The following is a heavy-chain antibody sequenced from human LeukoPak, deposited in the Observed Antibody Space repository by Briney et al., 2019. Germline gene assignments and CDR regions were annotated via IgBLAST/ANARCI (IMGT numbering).Heavy chain of an antibody. V-gene: IGHV1-18*01. CDR3: AREGGRLELRRNWFDP. D-gene: IGHD1-7*01. CDR1: GYTFTSDG. Sequence: ASVKVSCKASGYTFTSDGISWVRQAPGQGLEWMGWISGYNGNTNYAQKLQGRVTMTTDTPTSTAYMELRSLRSDDTAVYYCAREGGRLELRRNWFDPWGQGTLVTVSS. CDR2: ISGYNGNT. J-gene: IGHJ5*02.